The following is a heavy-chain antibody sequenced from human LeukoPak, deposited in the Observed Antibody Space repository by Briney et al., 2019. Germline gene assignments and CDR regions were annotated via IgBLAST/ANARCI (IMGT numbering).Heavy chain of an antibody. CDR3: ARTDRNYYMDV. CDR1: GFTFDDYA. CDR2: ISWNSGSI. V-gene: IGHV3-9*01. J-gene: IGHJ6*03. Sequence: PGRSLRLSCAASGFTFDDYAMHWVRQAPGKGLEWVSGISWNSGSIGYADSVKGRFTISRDNARKSLYLQMNSLRADDTAVYYCARTDRNYYMDVWGKGTTVTVSS.